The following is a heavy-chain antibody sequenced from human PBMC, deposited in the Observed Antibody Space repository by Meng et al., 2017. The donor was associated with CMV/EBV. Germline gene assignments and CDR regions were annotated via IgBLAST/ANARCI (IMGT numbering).Heavy chain of an antibody. D-gene: IGHD2/OR15-2a*01. CDR1: GGTFSSYA. J-gene: IGHJ4*02. CDR3: ATSSVEVMIYAGLDY. CDR2: IIPIFGTA. V-gene: IGHV1-69*05. Sequence: SGGTFSSYAISWVRQAPGQGLEWMGGIIPIFGTANYAQKFQGRVTITTDESTSTAYMELSSLRSDDTAVYYCATSSVEVMIYAGLDYWGQGTLVTVSS.